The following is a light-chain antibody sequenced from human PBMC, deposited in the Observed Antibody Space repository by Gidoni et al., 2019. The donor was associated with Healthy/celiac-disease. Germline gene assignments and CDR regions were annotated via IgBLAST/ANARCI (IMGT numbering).Light chain of an antibody. CDR3: QQSYSTPRT. J-gene: IGKJ1*01. CDR2: AAS. V-gene: IGKV1-39*01. Sequence: DIQMTQSPSSLSASVGDSVPITCRASQSISSYLNWYQQKPGKAPKLLIYAASSLQSGVPSRLSGSGSGTDVTLTISSLQPEDFATYYCQQSYSTPRTFGQGTKVEIK. CDR1: QSISSY.